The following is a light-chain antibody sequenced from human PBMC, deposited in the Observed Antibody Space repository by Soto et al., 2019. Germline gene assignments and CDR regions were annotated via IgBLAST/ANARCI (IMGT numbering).Light chain of an antibody. CDR3: QQYHNWPIT. V-gene: IGKV3-20*01. Sequence: EIVLTQSPGTLSLSPGERATLSCRASQSVSSSYLAWYQQKPGQAPRLLIYGASSRATGIPDRFSGSGSGTEFTLTISSLQSEDFAVYYCQQYHNWPITFGQGTLLEIK. J-gene: IGKJ5*01. CDR1: QSVSSSY. CDR2: GAS.